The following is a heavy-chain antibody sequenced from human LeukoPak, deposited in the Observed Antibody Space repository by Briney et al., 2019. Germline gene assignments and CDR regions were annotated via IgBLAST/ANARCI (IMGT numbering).Heavy chain of an antibody. CDR1: GYTFTGYY. D-gene: IGHD3-10*01. J-gene: IGHJ5*02. CDR3: ARGITMVRGVVYNWFDP. Sequence: ASVKVSCKASGYTFTGYYMHWVRQAPGQGLEWMGWINPNSDGTNYAQKFQGRVTMTRDTSISTAYMELSRLRSDDTAVYYCARGITMVRGVVYNWFDPWGQGTLVTVSS. V-gene: IGHV1-2*02. CDR2: INPNSDGT.